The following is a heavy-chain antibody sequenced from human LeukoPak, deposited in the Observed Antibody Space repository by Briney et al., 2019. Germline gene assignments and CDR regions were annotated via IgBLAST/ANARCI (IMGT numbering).Heavy chain of an antibody. CDR1: GYSFSSYW. J-gene: IGHJ4*02. CDR3: ARQPQPGYDY. CDR2: IYPGDSDT. D-gene: IGHD3-22*01. Sequence: GESLKISCKGSGYSFSSYWIGWVRQMPGKGLEWMGIIYPGDSDTRDSPSFQGQVTISADKSVSTAYLQWSNLKASDTAMYYCARQPQPGYDYWGQGTLVTVSS. V-gene: IGHV5-51*01.